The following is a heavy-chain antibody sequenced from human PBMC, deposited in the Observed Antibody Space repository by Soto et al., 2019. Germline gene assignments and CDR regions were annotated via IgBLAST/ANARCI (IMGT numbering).Heavy chain of an antibody. J-gene: IGHJ4*02. CDR2: INHSGST. D-gene: IGHD3-10*01. Sequence: SETLSLTCAVYGGSFSGYYWSWIRQPPGKGLEWIGEINHSGSTNYNPSLKSRVTISVDTSKNQFSLKLSSVTAADTAVYYCARDHKITMVRGFGYWGQGTLVTVS. CDR1: GGSFSGYY. CDR3: ARDHKITMVRGFGY. V-gene: IGHV4-34*01.